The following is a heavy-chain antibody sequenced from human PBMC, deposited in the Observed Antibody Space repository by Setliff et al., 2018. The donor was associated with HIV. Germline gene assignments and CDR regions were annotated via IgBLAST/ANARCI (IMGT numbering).Heavy chain of an antibody. CDR2: IDWDDDK. Sequence: SGPTLVNPTQTLTLTCTFSGFSLSTSGMCVSWIRQPLGKALEWLARIDWDDDKYYSTSLKTRLTISKDTSKNQVVLTMTNMDPVDTATYYCARTYSSGWLDYYYGMDVWGQGTTVTVSS. D-gene: IGHD6-19*01. J-gene: IGHJ6*02. V-gene: IGHV2-70*11. CDR1: GFSLSTSGMC. CDR3: ARTYSSGWLDYYYGMDV.